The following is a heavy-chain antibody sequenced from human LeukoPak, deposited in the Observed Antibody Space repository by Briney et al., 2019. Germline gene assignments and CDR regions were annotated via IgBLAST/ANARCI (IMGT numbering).Heavy chain of an antibody. Sequence: GGSLRLSCAGSGDSWMHWVRQVPGKGLVWVSRIKTDGSSTSYADSVKGRFTISNDNAENTLYLQMNSLRAEDTAVYYCAKPKDSSGYYYGGSRYYFDYWGQGTLVTVSS. CDR1: GDSW. CDR3: AKPKDSSGYYYGGSRYYFDY. J-gene: IGHJ4*02. CDR2: IKTDGSST. D-gene: IGHD3-22*01. V-gene: IGHV3-74*01.